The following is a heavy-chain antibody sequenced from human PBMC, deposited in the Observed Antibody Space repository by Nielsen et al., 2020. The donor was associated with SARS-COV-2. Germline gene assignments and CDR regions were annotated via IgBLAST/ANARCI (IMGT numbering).Heavy chain of an antibody. D-gene: IGHD3-3*01. CDR1: GYTFTNYG. CDR2: ISTSHGFT. J-gene: IGHJ6*02. CDR3: ARDFGSYGMDV. V-gene: IGHV1-18*04. Sequence: ASVKVSCKASGYTFTNYGITWVRQAPGQGLEWMGWISTSHGFTDYTQKLQGRVTMTTDTSTSTAYMELRSLTSDDTAVYYCARDFGSYGMDVWGQGTTVTVSS.